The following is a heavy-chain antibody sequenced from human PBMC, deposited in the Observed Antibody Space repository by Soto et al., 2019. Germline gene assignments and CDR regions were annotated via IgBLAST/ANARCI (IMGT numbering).Heavy chain of an antibody. CDR2: FDPEDGET. D-gene: IGHD2-2*01. CDR3: AIFLTYCSSTSCPINWFDP. V-gene: IGHV1-24*01. Sequence: VQLVQSGAEVKKPGASVKVACKVSGYTLTELSMHWVRQAPGKGLEWMGGFDPEDGETIYAQKFQGRVTMTEDTSTDTAYMELSSLRSEDTAVYYCAIFLTYCSSTSCPINWFDPWGQGTLVTVS. CDR1: GYTLTELS. J-gene: IGHJ5*02.